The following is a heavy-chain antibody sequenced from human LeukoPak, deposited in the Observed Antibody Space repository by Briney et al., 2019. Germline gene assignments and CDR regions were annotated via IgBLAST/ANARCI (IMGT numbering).Heavy chain of an antibody. D-gene: IGHD4-17*01. CDR3: ARGRRWATVTTSGEGAEYFQH. CDR1: GFTFSDYY. V-gene: IGHV3-11*01. Sequence: TGRSLRLSCAASGFTFSDYYMSWIRQAPGKGLEWVSYISSSGSTIYYADSVKGRFTISRDNAKNSLYLQMNSLRAEDTAVYYCARGRRWATVTTSGEGAEYFQHWGQGTLVTVSS. CDR2: ISSSGSTI. J-gene: IGHJ1*01.